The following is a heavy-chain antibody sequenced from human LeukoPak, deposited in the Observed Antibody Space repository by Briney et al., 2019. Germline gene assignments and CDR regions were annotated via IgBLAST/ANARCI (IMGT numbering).Heavy chain of an antibody. CDR3: ATDFYGST. J-gene: IGHJ5*02. CDR1: GFTFSNAW. Sequence: GGSLRLSCATSGFTFSNAWTNWVRQAPGKGLEWVGRIRSNSDGGTIDYAAPVKGRFTLSRDDSKTTLYLQMNSLQTEDTAVYYCATDFYGSTWGQGTLVTVSS. D-gene: IGHD3-22*01. CDR2: IRSNSDGGTI. V-gene: IGHV3-15*07.